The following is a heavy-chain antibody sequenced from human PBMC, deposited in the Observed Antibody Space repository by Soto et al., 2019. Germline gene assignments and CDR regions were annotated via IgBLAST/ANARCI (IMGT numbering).Heavy chain of an antibody. CDR1: GFTFSSYA. CDR2: ISYDGSNK. CDR3: ARDTYYHDSSGYPPPY. J-gene: IGHJ4*02. V-gene: IGHV3-30-3*01. Sequence: GSLRLSCAASGFTFSSYAMHWVRQAPGKGLEWVAVISYDGSNKYYADSVKGRFTISRDSSKNTMYLQMNSLRAEDTAVYYCARDTYYHDSSGYPPPYWGQGTLVTVSS. D-gene: IGHD3-22*01.